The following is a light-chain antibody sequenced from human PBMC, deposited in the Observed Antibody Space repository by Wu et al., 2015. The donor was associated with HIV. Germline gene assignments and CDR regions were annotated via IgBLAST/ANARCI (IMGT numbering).Light chain of an antibody. J-gene: IGKJ3*01. CDR2: TAS. V-gene: IGKV1-16*01. Sequence: DIQMTQSPSSLSASIGDRVTITCRASQSISNYLNWYQLKPGKVPKLLISTASTLQSGVPSRFSGSGSGTEFALTISSLQPDDFATYYCQQYDRYPLTFGPGTKVHI. CDR1: QSISNY. CDR3: QQYDRYPLT.